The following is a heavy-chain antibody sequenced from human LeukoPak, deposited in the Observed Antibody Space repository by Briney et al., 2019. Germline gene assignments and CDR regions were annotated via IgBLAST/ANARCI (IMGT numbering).Heavy chain of an antibody. D-gene: IGHD3-22*01. J-gene: IGHJ3*02. CDR1: GYTSTSYG. V-gene: IGHV1-18*01. Sequence: ASVKVSCKASGYTSTSYGISWVRQAPGQGLEWMGWISAYNGNTNYAQKLQGRVTMTTDTSTSTAYMELRSLRSDDTAVYYCARGREYYYDSSGHDAFDIWGQGTMVTVSS. CDR3: ARGREYYYDSSGHDAFDI. CDR2: ISAYNGNT.